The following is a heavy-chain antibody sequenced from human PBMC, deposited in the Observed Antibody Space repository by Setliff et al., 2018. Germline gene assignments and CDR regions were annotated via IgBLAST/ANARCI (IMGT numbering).Heavy chain of an antibody. Sequence: GESLKISCQGPGYTFTNYWIGWVRQMPGKGLEWMGILKPGDSGIRYSPSFQGQVTLSADTSIATAYLHWTSLKASDTAMYYCVRHPYYDSSGYYSYFDYWGQGALVTV. CDR3: VRHPYYDSSGYYSYFDY. J-gene: IGHJ4*02. D-gene: IGHD3-22*01. CDR2: LKPGDSGI. V-gene: IGHV5-51*01. CDR1: GYTFTNYW.